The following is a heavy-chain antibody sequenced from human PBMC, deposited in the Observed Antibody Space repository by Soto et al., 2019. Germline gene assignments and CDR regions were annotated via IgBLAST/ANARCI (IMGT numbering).Heavy chain of an antibody. CDR2: IYYSGST. D-gene: IGHD2-2*01. J-gene: IGHJ5*02. Sequence: SETLSLTCTVSGGSISSYYWSWIRQPPGKGLEWIGYIYYSGSTNYNPSLKSRVTISVDTSKNQFSLKLSSVTAADTAVYYCAGGRSYQLLAYWFDPWGQGTLVTVSS. CDR1: GGSISSYY. V-gene: IGHV4-59*01. CDR3: AGGRSYQLLAYWFDP.